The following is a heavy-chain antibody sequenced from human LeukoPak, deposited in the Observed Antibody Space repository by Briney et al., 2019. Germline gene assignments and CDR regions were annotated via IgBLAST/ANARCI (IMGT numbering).Heavy chain of an antibody. CDR1: GYTFTGYY. J-gene: IGHJ5*02. Sequence: ASVKVSCKASGYTFTGYYMHWVRQAPGQGLEWMGWINPKSGDTDYAQKFQGRVTMTRDTSISTAYMELSRLRYDDTAVYYCARDRLLAVAGTFIGWFDPWGQGTLVTISS. V-gene: IGHV1-2*02. CDR3: ARDRLLAVAGTFIGWFDP. D-gene: IGHD6-19*01. CDR2: INPKSGDT.